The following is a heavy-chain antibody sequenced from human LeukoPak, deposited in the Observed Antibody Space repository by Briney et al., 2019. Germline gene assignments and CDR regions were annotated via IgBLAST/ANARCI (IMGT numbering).Heavy chain of an antibody. CDR2: INDYTGDT. CDR1: GGSFTDYF. CDR3: ARGRIAKIVVVHSFSYGMDV. Sequence: SETLSLTCTVYGGSFTDYFWTWIRHSPGKGLEWIGEINDYTGDTNYNPSLNSRVSISLEKSKNQFSLELKSVTAADTAVYYCARGRIAKIVVVHSFSYGMDVWGQGTTVTVSS. D-gene: IGHD3-22*01. J-gene: IGHJ6*02. V-gene: IGHV4-34*01.